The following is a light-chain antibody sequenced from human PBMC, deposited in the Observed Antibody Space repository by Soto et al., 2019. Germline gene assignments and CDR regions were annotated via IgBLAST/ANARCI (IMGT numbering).Light chain of an antibody. V-gene: IGLV9-49*01. J-gene: IGLJ3*02. CDR3: GADHGSGSKVVSKWV. CDR2: VGTGGIVA. CDR1: SGYSNYK. Sequence: QSVLTQPPSASASLGASVTLTCTLSSGYSNYKVDWYQRRPGKGPRFVMRVGTGGIVASKGDGIPDRFSVLGSGLNRYLTIKNIREEGESGYHCGADHGSGSKVVSKWVFGGGTKLTVL.